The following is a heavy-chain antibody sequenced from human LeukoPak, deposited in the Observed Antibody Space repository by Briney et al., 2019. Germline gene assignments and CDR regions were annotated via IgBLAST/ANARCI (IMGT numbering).Heavy chain of an antibody. CDR3: ARGFCSGGTCYFLIAFDY. Sequence: GGSLRLSCAASGFTFSNYEMNWVRQAPGKGLEWISYTTSTGFTKYYADSVRGRFTISRDNAKNSLYLQMNSLRAEGTAVYYCARGFCSGGTCYFLIAFDYWGQGTLVTVPS. CDR2: TTSTGFTK. CDR1: GFTFSNYE. V-gene: IGHV3-48*03. J-gene: IGHJ4*02. D-gene: IGHD2-15*01.